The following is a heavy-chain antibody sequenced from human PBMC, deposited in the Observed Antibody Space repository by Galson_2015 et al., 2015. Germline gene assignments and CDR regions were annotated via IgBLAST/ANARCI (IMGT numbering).Heavy chain of an antibody. V-gene: IGHV2-5*02. Sequence: PALVKPTQTLTLTCTFSGFSLSTSGVGVGWIRQPPGKALEWLALIYWDDDKRYSPSLKSRLTITKDTSKNQVVLTMTNMDPVDTATYYCAHETAGSGYYYEGYFQHWGQGTLVTVSS. D-gene: IGHD3-22*01. J-gene: IGHJ1*01. CDR1: GFSLSTSGVG. CDR2: IYWDDDK. CDR3: AHETAGSGYYYEGYFQH.